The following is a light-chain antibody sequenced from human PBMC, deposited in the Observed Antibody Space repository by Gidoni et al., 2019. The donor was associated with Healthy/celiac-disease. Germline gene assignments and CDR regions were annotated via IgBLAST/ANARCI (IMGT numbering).Light chain of an antibody. CDR2: AAS. V-gene: IGKV1-39*01. Sequence: DINMTHSPSSMSASVGYRVTITCRASQSISSYLNWYQQKPGKAPKLLIYAASSLQSGVPSRFSGSGSGTDFTLTISRLEPEDFATYYCQQSDSTPRTFGQGTKVEIK. CDR1: QSISSY. J-gene: IGKJ1*01. CDR3: QQSDSTPRT.